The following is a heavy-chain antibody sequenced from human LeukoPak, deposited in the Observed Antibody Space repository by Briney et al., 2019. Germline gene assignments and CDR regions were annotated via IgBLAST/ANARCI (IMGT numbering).Heavy chain of an antibody. D-gene: IGHD6-6*01. CDR3: ARGACSSSCSGDYFDY. V-gene: IGHV4-39*01. J-gene: IGHJ4*02. Sequence: SETLSLTCTVSGGSISSSSYYWGWIRQPPGKGLEWIGRIYYSGSTYYNPSLKSRVTISVDTSKNQFSLKLSSVTAADTAVYYCARGACSSSCSGDYFDYWGQGTLVTVSS. CDR2: IYYSGST. CDR1: GGSISSSSYY.